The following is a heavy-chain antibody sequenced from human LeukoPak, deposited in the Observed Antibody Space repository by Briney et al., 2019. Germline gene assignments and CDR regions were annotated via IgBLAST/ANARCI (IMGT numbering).Heavy chain of an antibody. D-gene: IGHD6-13*01. CDR2: INHSGST. Sequence: PSETLSPTCAVYGGSFSGYYWSWIRQPPGKGLEWIGEINHSGSTNYNPSLKSRVTISVDTSKNQFSLKLSSVTAADTAVYYCARGPFVWQQPTAPHDAFDIWGQGTMVTVSS. J-gene: IGHJ3*02. V-gene: IGHV4-34*01. CDR3: ARGPFVWQQPTAPHDAFDI. CDR1: GGSFSGYY.